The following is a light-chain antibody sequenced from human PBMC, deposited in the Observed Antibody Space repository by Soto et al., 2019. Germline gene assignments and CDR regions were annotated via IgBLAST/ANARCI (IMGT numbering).Light chain of an antibody. Sequence: DIAMTQSPLSLPVTPGEPASISCRSSQSLLHSNGYNYLDWNLQKPGQSPQLLIYLGSNRASGVPDRFSGSGSGTDFTLKISRVEAEDVGVYYCMQALQTPPTFGQGTKVEIK. V-gene: IGKV2-28*01. J-gene: IGKJ1*01. CDR3: MQALQTPPT. CDR2: LGS. CDR1: QSLLHSNGYNY.